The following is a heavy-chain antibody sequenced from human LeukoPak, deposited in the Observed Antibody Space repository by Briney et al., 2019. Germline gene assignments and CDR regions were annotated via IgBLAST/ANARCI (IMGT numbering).Heavy chain of an antibody. CDR1: GYTFTSYG. V-gene: IGHV1-18*01. Sequence: GASVKVSCKASGYTFTSYGISWVRQAPGQGREWMGWISAYNCNTNYAQKLQGRVNMTTDTSTSTAYMELRSLRSDDTAVYYCARDHAELRYFDWLPDPNFDYWGQGTLVTVSS. J-gene: IGHJ4*02. CDR3: ARDHAELRYFDWLPDPNFDY. CDR2: ISAYNCNT. D-gene: IGHD3-9*01.